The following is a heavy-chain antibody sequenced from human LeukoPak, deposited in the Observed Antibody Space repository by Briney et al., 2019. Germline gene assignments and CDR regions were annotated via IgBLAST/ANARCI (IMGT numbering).Heavy chain of an antibody. D-gene: IGHD5-18*01. CDR3: ARESIQLRPSGAFDI. CDR1: GGSVSSYY. J-gene: IGHJ3*02. CDR2: ISYSGNT. Sequence: SETLSLTCTVSGGSVSSYYLTWIRQPPGKGLEWIGHISYSGNTNYNPSLKSRVTISVNTSKNQFSLKLSSVTAADTAVYYCARESIQLRPSGAFDIWGQGTMVTVSS. V-gene: IGHV4-59*02.